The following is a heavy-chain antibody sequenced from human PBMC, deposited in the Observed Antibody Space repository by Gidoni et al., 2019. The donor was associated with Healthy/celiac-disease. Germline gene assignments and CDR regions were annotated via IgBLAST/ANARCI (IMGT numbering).Heavy chain of an antibody. J-gene: IGHJ6*02. CDR3: ATANCEEWCYYYYGMDV. D-gene: IGHD2-15*01. CDR1: GSTFTDYK. CDR2: VDPEDGET. Sequence: EVQLVQSGAEGKKPGATVKISCEVSGSTFTDYKMPWGQPAPGKGLEWMGLVDPEDGETIYAEKFQGRVTITADTSTDTAYMELSSLRSEDTAVYYCATANCEEWCYYYYGMDVWGQGTTVTVSS. V-gene: IGHV1-69-2*01.